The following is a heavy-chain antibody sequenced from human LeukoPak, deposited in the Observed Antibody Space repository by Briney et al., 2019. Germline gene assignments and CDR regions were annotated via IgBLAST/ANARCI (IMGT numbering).Heavy chain of an antibody. D-gene: IGHD6-6*01. CDR2: IIPILGTA. CDR3: ARRPNIAARDNWFDP. Sequence: SVKVSCKASGGTFSSYAISWVRQAPGQGLEWMGRIIPILGTANYAQKFQGRVTITADESTSTAYMELSSLRSEDTAVYYCARRPNIAARDNWFDPWGQGTLVTVSS. V-gene: IGHV1-69*11. J-gene: IGHJ5*02. CDR1: GGTFSSYA.